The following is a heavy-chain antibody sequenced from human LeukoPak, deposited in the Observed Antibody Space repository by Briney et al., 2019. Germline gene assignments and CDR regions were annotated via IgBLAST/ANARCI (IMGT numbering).Heavy chain of an antibody. D-gene: IGHD3-22*01. CDR3: ARDDSYYYDSSGSEAFDI. Sequence: GASVKVSCKASGYTFTGYYMHWVRQAPGQGLEWMGWINPNSGGTNYAQKFQGRVTMTRDTSISTAYMELSRLRSDDTAVYYCARDDSYYYDSSGSEAFDIWGQRTMVTVSS. CDR2: INPNSGGT. J-gene: IGHJ3*02. V-gene: IGHV1-2*02. CDR1: GYTFTGYY.